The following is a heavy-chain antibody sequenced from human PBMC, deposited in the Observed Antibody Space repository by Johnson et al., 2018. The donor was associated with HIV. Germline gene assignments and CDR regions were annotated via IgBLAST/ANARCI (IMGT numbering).Heavy chain of an antibody. CDR2: ISSSGSTI. D-gene: IGHD4-17*01. Sequence: VQLVESGGGVARPGGSLRLSCEASGFTFSDYYMSWIRQAPGKGLEWVSNISSSGSTIYYADSVKGRFTISRDIAENSLYLQMNSLRAEDTSVYYCARERRRDYDYDGFDIWGQGTLVTVSS. CDR3: ARERRRDYDYDGFDI. V-gene: IGHV3-11*04. CDR1: GFTFSDYY. J-gene: IGHJ3*02.